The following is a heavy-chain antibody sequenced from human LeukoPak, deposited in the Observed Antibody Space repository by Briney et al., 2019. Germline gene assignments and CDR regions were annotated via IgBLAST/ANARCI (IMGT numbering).Heavy chain of an antibody. J-gene: IGHJ5*02. Sequence: PSETLSLTCAVYGGSFSGHYWSWIRQPPGKGLEWIGEINHSGSTNYNPSLKSRVTISVDTWKNQFSLKLTSVTAADTAIYYCARRKYYATGSWLDPWGQGSRVTVSS. CDR3: ARRKYYATGSWLDP. V-gene: IGHV4-34*01. CDR2: INHSGST. D-gene: IGHD3-10*01. CDR1: GGSFSGHY.